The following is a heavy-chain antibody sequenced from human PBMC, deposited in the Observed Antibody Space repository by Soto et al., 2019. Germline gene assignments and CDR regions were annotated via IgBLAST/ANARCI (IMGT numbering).Heavy chain of an antibody. Sequence: AAVKVSCKAAGYNFTTYGISWVRQAPGQGXERMGWISGDSVNTKSAPKLQDRITMTTDTSAGTAYMELRRLRSDDTAVYFCAREREQQGQEPYYYFYGMDIWRQRTTVSVSS. CDR1: GYNFTTYG. CDR2: ISGDSVNT. CDR3: AREREQQGQEPYYYFYGMDI. J-gene: IGHJ6*01. D-gene: IGHD6-13*01. V-gene: IGHV1-18*01.